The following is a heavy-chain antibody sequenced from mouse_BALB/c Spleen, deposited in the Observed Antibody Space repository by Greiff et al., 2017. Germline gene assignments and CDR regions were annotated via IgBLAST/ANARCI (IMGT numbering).Heavy chain of an antibody. V-gene: IGHV5-4*02. CDR1: GFTFSDYY. CDR3: ARAGGRKITTGSKAMDY. J-gene: IGHJ4*01. CDR2: ISDGGSYT. Sequence: EVQLVESGGGLVKPGGSLKLSCAASGFTFSDYYMYWVRQTPEKRLEWVATISDGGSYTYYPDSVKGRFTISRDNAKNNLYLQMSSLKSEDTAMYYCARAGGRKITTGSKAMDYWGQGTSVTVSS. D-gene: IGHD2-4*01.